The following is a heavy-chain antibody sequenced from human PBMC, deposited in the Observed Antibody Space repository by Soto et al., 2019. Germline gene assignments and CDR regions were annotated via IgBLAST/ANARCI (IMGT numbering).Heavy chain of an antibody. CDR1: GYTFTGYY. D-gene: IGHD3-3*01. Sequence: ASVKVSCKASGYTFTGYYMHWVRQAPGQGLEWMGWINPNSGGTNYAQKFQGWVTMTRDTSISTAYMELSRLRSDDTAVYYCARDSRYYDFWSGYYNRNYYYGMDVWGQGTTVTV. J-gene: IGHJ6*02. V-gene: IGHV1-2*04. CDR2: INPNSGGT. CDR3: ARDSRYYDFWSGYYNRNYYYGMDV.